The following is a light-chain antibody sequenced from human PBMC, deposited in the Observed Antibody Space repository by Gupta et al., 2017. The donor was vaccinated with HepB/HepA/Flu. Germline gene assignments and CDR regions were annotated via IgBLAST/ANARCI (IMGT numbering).Light chain of an antibody. CDR1: SSNLGANYD. V-gene: IGLV1-40*01. Sequence: QSVLTQPPSVSGATGQRVRITCTGSSSNLGANYDVHWYQQLPGEAPKLLIHGNNNRPSGVPDRFSCSKSGTSASLAITGLQADDEADYYCQSYDYRLNGAWVFGGGTKLTVL. CDR2: GNN. J-gene: IGLJ3*02. CDR3: QSYDYRLNGAWV.